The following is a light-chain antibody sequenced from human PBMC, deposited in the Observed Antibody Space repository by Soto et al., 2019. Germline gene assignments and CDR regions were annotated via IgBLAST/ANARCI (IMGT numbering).Light chain of an antibody. CDR3: QQYGSSPIT. Sequence: EIVLTQSPGTLSLSPGERATLSCRASQSVSSSSLAWYQQKPGQAPRLLVYGESSRATGVPDRFSGSGSGTDFTLSISRQEPEDFAVYYCQQYGSSPITFGQGTRLEIK. CDR2: GES. J-gene: IGKJ5*01. CDR1: QSVSSSS. V-gene: IGKV3-20*01.